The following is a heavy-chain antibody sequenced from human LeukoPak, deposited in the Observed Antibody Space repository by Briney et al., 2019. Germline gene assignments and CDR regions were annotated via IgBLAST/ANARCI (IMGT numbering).Heavy chain of an antibody. CDR3: AKDLNVIFGMVNAMDV. V-gene: IGHV3-33*06. CDR2: IWYDGSNK. J-gene: IGHJ6*04. CDR1: GFTFSSYG. D-gene: IGHD3/OR15-3a*01. Sequence: GGSLRLSCAASGFTFSSYGMHWVRQAPGKGLEWVAVIWYDGSNKYYADSVKGRFTISRDNSKNTLYLQMNSLRAEDTAVYYCAKDLNVIFGMVNAMDVWGKGTTVTVSS.